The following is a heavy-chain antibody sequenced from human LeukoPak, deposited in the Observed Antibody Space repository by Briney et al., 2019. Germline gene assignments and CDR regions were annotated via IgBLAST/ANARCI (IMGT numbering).Heavy chain of an antibody. V-gene: IGHV3-30*18. CDR3: AKDLRDVAFDI. CDR2: ISYDGSNK. CDR1: GFTFSSYG. J-gene: IGHJ3*02. Sequence: GGSLRLSCAVSGFTFSSYGMHWVRQAPGKGLEWVALISYDGSNKYYADSVKGRVTISRDNSKNTLYLQMNSLRAEDTALYYCAKDLRDVAFDIWGQGTMVTVSS.